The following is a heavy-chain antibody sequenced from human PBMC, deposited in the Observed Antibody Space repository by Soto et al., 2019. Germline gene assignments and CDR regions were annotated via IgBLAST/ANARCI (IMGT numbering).Heavy chain of an antibody. J-gene: IGHJ3*02. CDR1: GFTFSSYS. CDR2: ISSSSSYI. Sequence: EVQLVESGGGLVKPGGSLRLSCAASGFTFSSYSMNWVRQAPGKGLEWVSSISSSSSYIYYADSVKGRFTISRDNAKNSLYLQMNSLRAEDTAVYYCARDYHDSSGSYAFDIWGQGTMVTVSS. V-gene: IGHV3-21*01. D-gene: IGHD3-22*01. CDR3: ARDYHDSSGSYAFDI.